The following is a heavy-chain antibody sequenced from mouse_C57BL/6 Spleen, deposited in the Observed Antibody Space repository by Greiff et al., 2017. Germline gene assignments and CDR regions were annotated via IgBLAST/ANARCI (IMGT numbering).Heavy chain of an antibody. V-gene: IGHV6-6*01. CDR3: TRGYGNYVRYFDY. D-gene: IGHD2-1*01. Sequence: EVKLMESGGGLVQPGGSMKLSCAASGFTFSDAWMDWVRQSPEKGLEWVAEIRNKANNHATYYAESVKGRFTISRDDSKSSVYLQMNSLRAEDTGIYYCTRGYGNYVRYFDYWGQGTTLTVSS. CDR1: GFTFSDAW. CDR2: IRNKANNHAT. J-gene: IGHJ2*01.